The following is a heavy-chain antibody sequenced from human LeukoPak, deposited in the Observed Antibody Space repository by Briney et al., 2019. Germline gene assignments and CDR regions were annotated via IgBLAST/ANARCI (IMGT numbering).Heavy chain of an antibody. CDR2: ISWNSGSI. J-gene: IGHJ6*02. Sequence: PGGSLRLSCAASGFTFDDYAMHWVRQAPGKGLEWVSGISWNSGSIGYADSVKGRFTISRDNAKNSLYLQMNSLRAEDTALYYCAKDLYSSGWSDYYYYGMDDWGQGTTVTVSS. V-gene: IGHV3-9*01. CDR3: AKDLYSSGWSDYYYYGMDD. D-gene: IGHD6-19*01. CDR1: GFTFDDYA.